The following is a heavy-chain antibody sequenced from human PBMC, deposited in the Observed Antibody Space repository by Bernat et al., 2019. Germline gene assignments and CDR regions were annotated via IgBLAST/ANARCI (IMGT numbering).Heavy chain of an antibody. CDR1: GGSFSGYY. J-gene: IGHJ5*02. V-gene: IGHV4-34*01. CDR3: ERGDRGGYCSSTSCYTQYNWFDP. D-gene: IGHD2-2*02. Sequence: QVQLQQWGAGLLKPSETLSLTCAVSGGSFSGYYWSWICQPPGKGLEWIGEINHSGSTNYNPSLKSRVTISVYTSKNQFSLKLSSVTAADTAVYDCERGDRGGYCSSTSCYTQYNWFDPWGQGTLVTVSS. CDR2: INHSGST.